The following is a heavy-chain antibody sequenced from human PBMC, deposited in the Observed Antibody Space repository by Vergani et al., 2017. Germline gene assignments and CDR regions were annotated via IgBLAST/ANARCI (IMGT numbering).Heavy chain of an antibody. D-gene: IGHD4-17*01. CDR1: GYTFTRDG. CDR2: ISAYNGNT. V-gene: IGHV1-18*01. CDR3: ARDYGDSGIYY. Sequence: QVRLVQSGAEVKKPGASVKVSCKASGYTFTRDGISWVRQATGQGLEWMGWISAYNGNTNYAQKPQGRGTMTTDTSTSTAYMELSVLRSDGTAVYYFARDYGDSGIYYWGQGTLVTVSS. J-gene: IGHJ4*02.